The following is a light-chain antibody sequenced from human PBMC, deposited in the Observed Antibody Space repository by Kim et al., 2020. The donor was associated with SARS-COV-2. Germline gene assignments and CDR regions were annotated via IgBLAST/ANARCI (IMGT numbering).Light chain of an antibody. CDR1: SGINVGAYR. V-gene: IGLV5-45*02. Sequence: QSVLTQPSSFSASPGASASLTCTLRSGINVGAYRIYWYQQKPGSPPQYVLNYKSDSDKEQGSGVPSRFSGSKDPSANAGILLISGLQSEDEADYYCMIWYNRAYVFGTGTKVTVL. CDR3: MIWYNRAYV. J-gene: IGLJ1*01. CDR2: YKSDSDK.